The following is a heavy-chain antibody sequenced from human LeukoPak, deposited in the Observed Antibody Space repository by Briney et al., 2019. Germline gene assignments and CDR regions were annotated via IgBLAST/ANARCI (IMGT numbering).Heavy chain of an antibody. CDR2: ISGSGGST. J-gene: IGHJ4*02. CDR1: GFTFSSYA. V-gene: IGHV3-23*01. D-gene: IGHD6-19*01. Sequence: PGGSLRLSCAASGFTFSSYAMSWVRQAPGKGLEWVSAISGSGGSTYHADSVKGRFTISRDNSKNTLYLQMNSLRAEDTAVYYCAKDPSIAVAGLFDYWGQGTLVTVSS. CDR3: AKDPSIAVAGLFDY.